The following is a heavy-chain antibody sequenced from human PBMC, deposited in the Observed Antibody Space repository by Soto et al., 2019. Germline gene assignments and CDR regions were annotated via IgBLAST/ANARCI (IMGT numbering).Heavy chain of an antibody. CDR1: GGTFSNSP. J-gene: IGHJ4*02. V-gene: IGHV1-69*04. D-gene: IGHD1-26*01. CDR2: IIPSPART. CDR3: ARDQVGASSFDY. Sequence: SLKVSCKASGGTFSNSPISWVRQIPGQGPEWMGRIIPSPARTIYSRKFRGRVTLTADKSTQTVYMTLSSLTTEDSGVYYCARDQVGASSFDYWGQGTRVTVSS.